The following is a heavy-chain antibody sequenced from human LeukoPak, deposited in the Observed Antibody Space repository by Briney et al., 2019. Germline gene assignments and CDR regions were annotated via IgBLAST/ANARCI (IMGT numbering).Heavy chain of an antibody. CDR1: GYTFTSYG. CDR3: ARGKGYSYGVVDY. V-gene: IGHV1-18*01. D-gene: IGHD5-18*01. Sequence: GASVKVSCKASGYTFTSYGISWVRQAPGQGLEWMGWISAYNGNTNYAQKFQGRVTITADKSTSTAYMELSSLRSEDTAVYYCARGKGYSYGVVDYWGPGTLVTVSS. CDR2: ISAYNGNT. J-gene: IGHJ4*02.